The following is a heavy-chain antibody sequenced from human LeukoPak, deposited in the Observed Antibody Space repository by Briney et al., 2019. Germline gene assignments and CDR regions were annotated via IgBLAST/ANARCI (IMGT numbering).Heavy chain of an antibody. CDR2: INPSGGST. CDR1: GYTFTSYY. Sequence: ASVKVSCKASGYTFTSYYMHWVRQAPGQGLEWMGIINPSGGSTSYAQKFQGRVTMTRDTSTSTVYMELSSLRSDDTAVYYCARDGVYYDSSGNFDYWGQGTLVTVSS. V-gene: IGHV1-46*01. D-gene: IGHD3-22*01. CDR3: ARDGVYYDSSGNFDY. J-gene: IGHJ4*02.